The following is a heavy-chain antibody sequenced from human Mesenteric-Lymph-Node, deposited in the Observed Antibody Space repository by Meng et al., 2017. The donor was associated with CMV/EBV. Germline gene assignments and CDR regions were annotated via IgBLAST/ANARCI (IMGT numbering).Heavy chain of an antibody. J-gene: IGHJ4*02. CDR1: GFTLSSYW. CDR3: ARDSPLYSNYVDGVDY. Sequence: GGSLRLSCAASGFTLSSYWRSWVRQAPGKGLEWVANIKQDGSEKYYVDSVKGRFTISRDNAKNSLYLQMNSLRAEDTAVYYCARDSPLYSNYVDGVDYWGQGTLVTVSS. CDR2: IKQDGSEK. V-gene: IGHV3-7*01. D-gene: IGHD4-11*01.